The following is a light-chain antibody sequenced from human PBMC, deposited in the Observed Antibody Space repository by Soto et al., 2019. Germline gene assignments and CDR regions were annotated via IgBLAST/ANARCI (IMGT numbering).Light chain of an antibody. J-gene: IGKJ1*01. Sequence: ESVLTQSPGTLSLSPGERATLSCRASQSVSSNYLAWYQQKPGQAPRLLIYGASTRATGIPDRFSGSGSGTDFTLTISRLEPEDSAVYYCQQYGSSPTWTFGQGNKV. CDR1: QSVSSNY. CDR3: QQYGSSPTWT. V-gene: IGKV3-20*01. CDR2: GAS.